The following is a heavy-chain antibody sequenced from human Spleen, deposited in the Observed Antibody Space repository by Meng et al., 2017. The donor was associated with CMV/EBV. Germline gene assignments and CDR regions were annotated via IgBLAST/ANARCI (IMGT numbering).Heavy chain of an antibody. CDR2: INPNSGGT. Sequence: CKASGYTFTGYYMHWVRQAPGQGLEWMGWINPNSGGTNYARKFQGRVTMTRDTSISTAYMELSRLRSDDTAVYYCARGSGATTPFDYWGQGTLVTVSS. V-gene: IGHV1-2*02. J-gene: IGHJ4*02. D-gene: IGHD1-26*01. CDR1: GYTFTGYY. CDR3: ARGSGATTPFDY.